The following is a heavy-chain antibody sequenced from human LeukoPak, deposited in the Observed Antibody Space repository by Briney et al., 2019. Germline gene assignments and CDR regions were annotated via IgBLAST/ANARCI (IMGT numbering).Heavy chain of an antibody. D-gene: IGHD3-10*01. Sequence: GGSLRLSCAASGFTVSGTYMSWVRQAPGKGLEWVSVIYSGGKTYYADSVKGRFTISRDNSKNTLYLQMNSLRAEDTAVYYCAKGHYYGSGSLDYWGQGTLVTVSS. J-gene: IGHJ4*02. CDR3: AKGHYYGSGSLDY. CDR2: IYSGGKT. V-gene: IGHV3-53*01. CDR1: GFTVSGTY.